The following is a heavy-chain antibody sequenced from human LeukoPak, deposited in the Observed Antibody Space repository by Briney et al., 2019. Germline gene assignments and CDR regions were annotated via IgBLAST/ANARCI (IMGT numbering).Heavy chain of an antibody. D-gene: IGHD6-6*01. V-gene: IGHV3-7*01. CDR2: IKEDGSEK. CDR3: ARSVKSSSHFDY. Sequence: GGSLRLSCAASVFTLRNYWMRWVRHAPGKGRVGVANIKEDGSEKYYVDSVKGRFTIPRDNAKNSVYLQMNSLRAEDTAVYYCARSVKSSSHFDYWGQGALVTVSS. J-gene: IGHJ4*02. CDR1: VFTLRNYW.